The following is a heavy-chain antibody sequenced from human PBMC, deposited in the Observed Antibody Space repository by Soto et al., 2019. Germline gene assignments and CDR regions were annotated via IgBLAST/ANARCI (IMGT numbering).Heavy chain of an antibody. CDR2: ISSSSSNI. J-gene: IGHJ1*01. CDR1: GFTFSSYS. Sequence: EVQLVESGGGLVQPGGSLRLSCAASGFTFSSYSMNWVRQAPGKGLEWVSYISSSSSNIYYADSVKGRFTISRDNAKNPLYLQMNRPRAEDTAVYLRANDKGEWELLCQHWGQGTLVTVSS. V-gene: IGHV3-48*01. D-gene: IGHD1-26*01. CDR3: ANDKGEWELLCQH.